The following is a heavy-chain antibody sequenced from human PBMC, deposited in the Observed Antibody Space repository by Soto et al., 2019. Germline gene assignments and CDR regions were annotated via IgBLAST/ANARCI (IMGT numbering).Heavy chain of an antibody. CDR1: GFAFRSYW. J-gene: IGHJ4*02. CDR2: IKFDGSEK. Sequence: PGGSLRLSCAASGFAFRSYWMTWVRQAPGKGLEWVANIKFDGSEKYYVDSVKGRFTISRDNAKNSLYLQMNSLRGDDTAVYYCARVRLSGWDALDYWGQGTLVTVSS. V-gene: IGHV3-7*05. CDR3: ARVRLSGWDALDY. D-gene: IGHD6-19*01.